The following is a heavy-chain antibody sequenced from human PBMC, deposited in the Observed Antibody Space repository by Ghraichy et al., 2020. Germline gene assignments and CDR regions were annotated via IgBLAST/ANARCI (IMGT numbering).Heavy chain of an antibody. J-gene: IGHJ6*02. CDR1: GFTFSSYG. CDR2: IRYDGSNK. V-gene: IGHV3-30*02. D-gene: IGHD4-17*01. CDR3: AKSYIPRPLTVPYGMDV. Sequence: GGSLRLSCAASGFTFSSYGMHWVRQAPGKGLEWVAFIRYDGSNKYYADSVKGRFTISRDNSKNTLYLQMNSLRAEDTAVYYCAKSYIPRPLTVPYGMDVWGQGTTVTVSS.